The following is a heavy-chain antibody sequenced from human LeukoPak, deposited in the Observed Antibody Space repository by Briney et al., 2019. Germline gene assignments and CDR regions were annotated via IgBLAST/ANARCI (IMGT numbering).Heavy chain of an antibody. Sequence: SETLSLTRSVSGGSISSYYWSWIRQSPGKGLEWIGYIYHSGSTNYNPSLKSRVTISVDTSKNQFSLKLSSVTAADTAVYYCARAFDFYPSFVYWRKGNLVTVSS. D-gene: IGHD2-21*01. J-gene: IGHJ4*02. CDR2: IYHSGST. CDR1: GGSISSYY. CDR3: ARAFDFYPSFVY. V-gene: IGHV4-59*12.